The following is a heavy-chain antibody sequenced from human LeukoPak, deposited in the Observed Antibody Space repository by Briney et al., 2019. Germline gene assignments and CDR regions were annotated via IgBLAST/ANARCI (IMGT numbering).Heavy chain of an antibody. J-gene: IGHJ3*02. CDR1: GGSFSGYY. Sequence: QSSETLSLTCAVYGGSFSGYYWSWVRQAPGKGLEWVAFIRDDGSDTYSADFVKGRFTISRDNSKNTLYLQMNSLRTEDTAVYYCAKDLDSSGYYYPGDIWGQGTMVTVSS. V-gene: IGHV3-30*02. D-gene: IGHD3-22*01. CDR2: IRDDGSDT. CDR3: AKDLDSSGYYYPGDI.